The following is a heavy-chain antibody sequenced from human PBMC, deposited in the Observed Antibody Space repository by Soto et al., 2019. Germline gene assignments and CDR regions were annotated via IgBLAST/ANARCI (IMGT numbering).Heavy chain of an antibody. V-gene: IGHV4-59*08. J-gene: IGHJ2*01. Sequence: QVQLQESGPGLVKPSETLSLTCTVSGGSISSYYWSWIRQPPGKGLEWIGYIYYSGSTNYNPSLMSQVTISVDTSKNQFSLKLSSVTAADTDVYYCARHNDIAAENWYFDLWGRGTLVTVSS. CDR2: IYYSGST. CDR3: ARHNDIAAENWYFDL. D-gene: IGHD6-13*01. CDR1: GGSISSYY.